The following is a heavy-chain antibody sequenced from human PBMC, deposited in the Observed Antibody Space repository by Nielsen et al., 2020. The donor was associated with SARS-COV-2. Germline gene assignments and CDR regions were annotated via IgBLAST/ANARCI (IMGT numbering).Heavy chain of an antibody. Sequence: GESLKISCAASGFTFDSYVMYWLRQARGKGPESISGISDDGITTYYANSVKGRFTISRDNSKNTLYLQMDSLRVEDMAVYFCARSMSNRGWYYGMDVWGQGTTVTVSS. CDR2: ISDDGITT. CDR3: ARSMSNRGWYYGMDV. V-gene: IGHV3-64*01. J-gene: IGHJ6*02. CDR1: GFTFDSYV. D-gene: IGHD6-19*01.